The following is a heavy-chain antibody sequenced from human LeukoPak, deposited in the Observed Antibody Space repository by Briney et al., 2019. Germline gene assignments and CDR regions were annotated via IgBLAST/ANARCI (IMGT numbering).Heavy chain of an antibody. V-gene: IGHV3-30*02. CDR1: GFIFSDYG. CDR2: VRNDGGDK. CDR3: AKHYYGSGSQKYYFDY. Sequence: GGSLRLSCAASGFIFSDYGMHWVRQAPGKGREWVTRVRNDGGDKYYADSVRGRFTISRDNSKNTLYLQMNSLRPEDTAVYYCAKHYYGSGSQKYYFDYWGQGTLVTVSS. D-gene: IGHD3-10*01. J-gene: IGHJ4*02.